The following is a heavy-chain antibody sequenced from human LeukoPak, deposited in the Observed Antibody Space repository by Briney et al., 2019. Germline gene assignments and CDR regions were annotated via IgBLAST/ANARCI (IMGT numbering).Heavy chain of an antibody. CDR2: ISGSGGST. Sequence: GGSLRLSCAASGFTFSSYAMSWVRQAPGKGLEWVSAISGSGGSTYYADSVKGRFTISRDNAKNSLYLQMNSPRAEDTAVYYCARDLASPRYYFDYWGQGTLVTVSS. CDR3: ARDLASPRYYFDY. CDR1: GFTFSSYA. V-gene: IGHV3-23*01. D-gene: IGHD3-16*01. J-gene: IGHJ4*02.